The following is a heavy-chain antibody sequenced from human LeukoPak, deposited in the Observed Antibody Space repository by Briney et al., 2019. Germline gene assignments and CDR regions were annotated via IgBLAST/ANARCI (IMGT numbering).Heavy chain of an antibody. Sequence: PSETLSLTCTVSGYSISSGYYWGWIRQPPGKGLEWIGSIYHSGSTYYNPSLKSRVTMTWDTSTSTVYMELSSLRSEDTAVYYCARDPCSGGSCYDDAFDIWGQGTMVTVSS. CDR2: IYHSGST. V-gene: IGHV4-38-2*02. CDR1: GYSISSGYY. CDR3: ARDPCSGGSCYDDAFDI. D-gene: IGHD2-15*01. J-gene: IGHJ3*02.